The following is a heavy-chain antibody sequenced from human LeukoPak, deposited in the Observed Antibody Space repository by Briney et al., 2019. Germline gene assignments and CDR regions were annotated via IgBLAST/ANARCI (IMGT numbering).Heavy chain of an antibody. CDR3: TKYRSGNFDYYPDLDS. CDR1: GFTFSHYG. CDR2: TRYDETLK. Sequence: PGGSLRLSCAASGFTFSHYGMHWVRQAPGKGLEWVAFTRYDETLKYYAGSVRGRFTISRGNSKNTLYLQMNSLRTEDTAIYYCTKYRSGNFDYYPDLDSWGQGILVTVSS. J-gene: IGHJ4*02. V-gene: IGHV3-30*02. D-gene: IGHD3-9*01.